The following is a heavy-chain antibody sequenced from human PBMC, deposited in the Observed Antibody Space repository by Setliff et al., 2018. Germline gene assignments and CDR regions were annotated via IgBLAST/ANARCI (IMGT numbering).Heavy chain of an antibody. CDR1: GFSFSDYY. Sequence: GSLRLSCAASGFSFSDYYMMWIRRAPGKGLEWVSYISNDAYTIHYADSMKGRLTISRDNSKNSVFLQMNSLRVEDTAVYYCARVHYETSTYSPTLFDHWGQGALVTVSS. CDR2: ISNDAYTI. V-gene: IGHV3-11*01. D-gene: IGHD3-22*01. CDR3: ARVHYETSTYSPTLFDH. J-gene: IGHJ4*02.